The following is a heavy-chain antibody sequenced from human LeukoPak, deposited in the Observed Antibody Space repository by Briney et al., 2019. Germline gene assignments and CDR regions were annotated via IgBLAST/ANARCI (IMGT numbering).Heavy chain of an antibody. CDR2: IDPSNGNI. CDR3: ARDGVSGHFDY. J-gene: IGHJ4*01. D-gene: IGHD3-3*01. Sequence: GASVKVSCKASGYTFNSYGICWVRQAPGQRLEWIGWIDPSNGNIKYAETLQGRVTMTTDTSTSTAYMHLRSLRSQDTAVYYCARDGVSGHFDYWGRGTLVTVSS. V-gene: IGHV1-18*01. CDR1: GYTFNSYG.